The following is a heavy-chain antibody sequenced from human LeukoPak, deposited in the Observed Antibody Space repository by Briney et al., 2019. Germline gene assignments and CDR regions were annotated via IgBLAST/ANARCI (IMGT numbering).Heavy chain of an antibody. D-gene: IGHD6-19*01. CDR3: AKDLTQWSKHYNYYMDV. Sequence: PGRSLRLSCAASGFTFSSYGMHWVRQAPGKGLEWVAVISYDGSNKYYADSVKGRFTISRDNSKNTPYLQMNSLRAEDTAVYYCAKDLTQWSKHYNYYMDVWGKGTTVTISS. J-gene: IGHJ6*03. V-gene: IGHV3-30*18. CDR2: ISYDGSNK. CDR1: GFTFSSYG.